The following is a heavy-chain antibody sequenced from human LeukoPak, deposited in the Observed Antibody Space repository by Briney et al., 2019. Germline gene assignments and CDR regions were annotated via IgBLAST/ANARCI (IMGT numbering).Heavy chain of an antibody. V-gene: IGHV4-30-2*01. J-gene: IGHJ1*01. CDR3: ARDLDTPPYFQH. CDR1: GGSISSGGYY. Sequence: SQTLSLTCTVSGGSISSGGYYWSWIRQPPGKGLEWIGYIYHSGSTYYNPSLKSRVTISVDRSKNQFSLKLSSVTAADTAVYYCARDLDTPPYFQHWGQGTLVTVSS. CDR2: IYHSGST.